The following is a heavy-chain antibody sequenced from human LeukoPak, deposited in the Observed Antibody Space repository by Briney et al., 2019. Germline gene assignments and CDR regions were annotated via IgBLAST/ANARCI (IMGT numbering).Heavy chain of an antibody. V-gene: IGHV4-4*07. Sequence: SETLSLTCTVSGGSISSYYWSWIRQPAGKGLEWIGRIYTSGSTNYNPSLKSRVTMSVDTSKNQFSLKLSSVTAADTAVYYCARDGLYYDILTGYYRRGYFDYWGQGTPVTVSS. D-gene: IGHD3-9*01. J-gene: IGHJ4*02. CDR1: GGSISSYY. CDR2: IYTSGST. CDR3: ARDGLYYDILTGYYRRGYFDY.